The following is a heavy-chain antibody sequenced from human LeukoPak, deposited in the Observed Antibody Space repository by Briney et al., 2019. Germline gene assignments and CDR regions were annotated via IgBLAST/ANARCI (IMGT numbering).Heavy chain of an antibody. J-gene: IGHJ4*02. Sequence: GGSLRLSCAASGFTFETYEMNWVRQAPGKGLEWISYIAGGGDTIYYADSVKGRFTISRDNAKNSLYLQMNSLRADDTAVYYCARERTTIVSGTTIGAYWGQGTLVTVSS. CDR2: IAGGGDTI. CDR3: ARERTTIVSGTTIGAY. D-gene: IGHD2/OR15-2a*01. V-gene: IGHV3-48*03. CDR1: GFTFETYE.